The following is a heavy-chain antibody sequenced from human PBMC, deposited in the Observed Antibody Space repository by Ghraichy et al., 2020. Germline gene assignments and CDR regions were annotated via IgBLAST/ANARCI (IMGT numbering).Heavy chain of an antibody. J-gene: IGHJ5*02. Sequence: GGSLRLSCAASGFTFSSYGMHWVRQAPGKGLEWVAVIWHDGSNKYYADSVKGRFTISRDNSKNTLYLQMNSLRAEDTAVYYCARDLLHYDILTGTYEYNWFDPGGQGTLVTVPS. CDR1: GFTFSSYG. D-gene: IGHD3-9*01. CDR3: ARDLLHYDILTGTYEYNWFDP. CDR2: IWHDGSNK. V-gene: IGHV3-33*01.